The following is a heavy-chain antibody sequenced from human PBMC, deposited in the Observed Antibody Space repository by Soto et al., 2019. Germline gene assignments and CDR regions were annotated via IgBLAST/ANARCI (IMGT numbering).Heavy chain of an antibody. CDR2: ISYDGSNK. D-gene: IGHD3-10*01. CDR3: AKVEEVSRSLRPYYYGSGSYYTDY. CDR1: GFTFSSYG. V-gene: IGHV3-30*18. J-gene: IGHJ4*02. Sequence: PGGSLRLSCAASGFTFSSYGMHWVRQAPGKGLEWVAVISYDGSNKYYADSVKGRFTISRDNSKNTLYLQMNSLRAEDTAVYYCAKVEEVSRSLRPYYYGSGSYYTDYWGQGTLVTVSS.